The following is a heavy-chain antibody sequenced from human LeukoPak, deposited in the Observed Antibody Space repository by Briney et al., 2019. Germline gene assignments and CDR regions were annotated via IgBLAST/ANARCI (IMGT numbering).Heavy chain of an antibody. D-gene: IGHD2-2*01. J-gene: IGHJ6*03. CDR3: ARHRSSSTLEGYHMDV. V-gene: IGHV4-39*01. Sequence: PSETLSLTCTVSGGSISSSSYYWGWIRQPPGKGLEWIGSIYYSGSTYYNPSLKSRVTISVDTSKNQFSLKLSSVTAADTAVYYCARHRSSSTLEGYHMDVWGKGTTVTVSS. CDR2: IYYSGST. CDR1: GGSISSSSYY.